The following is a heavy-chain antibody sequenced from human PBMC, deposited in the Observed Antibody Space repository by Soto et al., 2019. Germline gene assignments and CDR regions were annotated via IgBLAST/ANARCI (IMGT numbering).Heavy chain of an antibody. D-gene: IGHD3-3*01. CDR2: IKSKTDGGTT. CDR1: GFTFSNAW. Sequence: GGSLRLSCAASGFTFSNAWMNWVRQAPGKGLEWVGRIKSKTDGGTTDYAAPVKGRFTISRDDSKNTLYLQMNSLKTEDTAVYYCTTDSYYDFWSGYPRTPYYGMDVWGQGTTVTVSS. CDR3: TTDSYYDFWSGYPRTPYYGMDV. J-gene: IGHJ6*02. V-gene: IGHV3-15*07.